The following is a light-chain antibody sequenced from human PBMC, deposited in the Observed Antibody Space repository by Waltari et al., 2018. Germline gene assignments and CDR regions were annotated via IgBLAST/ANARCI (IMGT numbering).Light chain of an antibody. CDR1: QSIAGQ. J-gene: IGKJ2*01. Sequence: DIQMIQTPSSLSPSVGDRVTITCRASQSIAGQINWFQQPPGRAPKLLIQTASRMQSGVPARFSGSGAGTHFTLIISRLQPEDFATYFCHHTYISPYTFGQGTKLEIK. CDR2: TAS. CDR3: HHTYISPYT. V-gene: IGKV1-39*01.